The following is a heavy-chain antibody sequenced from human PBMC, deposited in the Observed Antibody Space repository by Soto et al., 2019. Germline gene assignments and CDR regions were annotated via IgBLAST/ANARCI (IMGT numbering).Heavy chain of an antibody. D-gene: IGHD5-12*01. CDR3: ARGGYDGELHYYGMDV. J-gene: IGHJ6*02. CDR2: INPTRGGT. CDR1: GYTFTGYY. V-gene: IGHV1-2*04. Sequence: QVQLVQSGAEVKKPGASVKVSCKASGYTFTGYYMHWVRQAPGQGREWMGWINPTRGGTNYAQKFQGWVTMTRDTSISTAYMELSRLRSDDTAVYYCARGGYDGELHYYGMDVWGQGTTVTVSS.